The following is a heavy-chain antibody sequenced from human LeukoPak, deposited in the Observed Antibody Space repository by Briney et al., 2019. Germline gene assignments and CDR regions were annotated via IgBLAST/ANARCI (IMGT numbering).Heavy chain of an antibody. CDR2: ILYEGGNK. Sequence: GRRLRLSCAASGFILTDYGMQSGRQAPGKGLDWVAFILYEGGNKYDADWVKGRFTISRNNSKNTLYLQMKTLRAEDTADYACDKVGRIYGDYNGWFDPWGQGTLVTVSS. D-gene: IGHD4-17*01. CDR3: DKVGRIYGDYNGWFDP. CDR1: GFILTDYG. V-gene: IGHV3-30*18. J-gene: IGHJ5*02.